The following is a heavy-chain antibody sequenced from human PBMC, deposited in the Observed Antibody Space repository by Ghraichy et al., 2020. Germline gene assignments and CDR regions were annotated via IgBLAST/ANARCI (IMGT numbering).Heavy chain of an antibody. Sequence: SQTLSLTCSVSGGSIPKSRNYWAWIRQPPGNGLEWIGTIDETGVTYYKPSLKSRLTISVDTSKNQYSLRLSSVTAADTSVYYCARHYTYGWREGFDNWGQGTLVLVSS. J-gene: IGHJ4*02. CDR3: ARHYTYGWREGFDN. CDR1: GGSIPKSRNY. D-gene: IGHD5-18*01. CDR2: IDETGVT. V-gene: IGHV4-39*01.